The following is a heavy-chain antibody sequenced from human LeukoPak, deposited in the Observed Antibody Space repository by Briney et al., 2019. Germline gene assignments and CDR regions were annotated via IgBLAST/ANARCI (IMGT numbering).Heavy chain of an antibody. D-gene: IGHD3-3*01. CDR1: GGSISSYY. Sequence: SETLSLTCTVSGGSISSYYWSWIRQPPGKGLEWIGYIYYSGSTNYNPSLKSRVTISVDTSKDQFSLKLSSVTAADTAVYYCARDRAIFGVVNDAFDIWGQGTMVTVSS. J-gene: IGHJ3*02. CDR3: ARDRAIFGVVNDAFDI. CDR2: IYYSGST. V-gene: IGHV4-59*01.